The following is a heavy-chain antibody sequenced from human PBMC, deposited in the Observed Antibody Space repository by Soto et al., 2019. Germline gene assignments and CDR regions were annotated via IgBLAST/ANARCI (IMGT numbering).Heavy chain of an antibody. CDR3: AKESLEGAGGHDY. D-gene: IGHD3-10*01. CDR1: GFRFSTYA. CDR2: IIGSGGST. Sequence: PGGSLRLSCAASGFRFSTYAMNWVRQAPGKGLEWVSVIIGSGGSTSYADSVKGRFTISRDNSKNTLYLQMDSLRVDDTATYYCAKESLEGAGGHDYWGRGTLVTVSS. J-gene: IGHJ4*02. V-gene: IGHV3-23*01.